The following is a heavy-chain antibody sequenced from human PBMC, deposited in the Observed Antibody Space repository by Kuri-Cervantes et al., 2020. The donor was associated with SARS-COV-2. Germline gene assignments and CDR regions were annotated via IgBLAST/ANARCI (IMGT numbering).Heavy chain of an antibody. CDR2: INSDGSST. CDR1: GFTFSSYW. CDR3: ARDLTLGYCSGGSCYYYYGIDV. D-gene: IGHD2-15*01. V-gene: IGHV3-74*01. Sequence: GESLKISCAASGFTFSSYWMHWVRQAPGKGLVWVSRINSDGSSTSYADPVKGRFTISRDNAKNTLYLQMNSLRAEDTAVYYCARDLTLGYCSGGSCYYYYGIDVWGQGTTVTVSS. J-gene: IGHJ6*02.